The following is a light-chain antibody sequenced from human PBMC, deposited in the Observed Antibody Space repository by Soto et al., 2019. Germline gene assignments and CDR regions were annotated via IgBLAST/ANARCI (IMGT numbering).Light chain of an antibody. Sequence: QSALTQPPSASGSPGQSVTISCTGTSSDVGGHNYVSWYQQHPGKAPKLMIYEVSKRPPGVPDRFSGSRSGNTASLTVSGLQAEDEADYYCNSYAGGNTLKFGGGTKLTVL. J-gene: IGLJ2*01. CDR2: EVS. CDR1: SSDVGGHNY. V-gene: IGLV2-8*01. CDR3: NSYAGGNTLK.